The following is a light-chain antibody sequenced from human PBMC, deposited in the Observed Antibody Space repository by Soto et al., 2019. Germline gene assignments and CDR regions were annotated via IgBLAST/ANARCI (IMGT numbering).Light chain of an antibody. J-gene: IGLJ2*01. CDR2: NNN. V-gene: IGLV1-44*01. CDR3: AAWDDSLNGVV. Sequence: SVLTQSPSASGTPGQRVTISCSGSSSNIGRNPVNWYQQFPGTAPKLLIYNNNQRPSGVPDRFSDSKSGTSASLAISGLQSEDEADYYCAAWDDSLNGVVFGGGTKLTVL. CDR1: SSNIGRNP.